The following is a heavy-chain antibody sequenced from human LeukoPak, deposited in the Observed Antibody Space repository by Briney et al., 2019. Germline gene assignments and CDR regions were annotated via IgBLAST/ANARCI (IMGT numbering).Heavy chain of an antibody. CDR2: INPNSGGT. D-gene: IGHD3-22*01. J-gene: IGHJ4*02. V-gene: IGHV1-2*02. CDR1: GYTFTGYY. Sequence: GASVKVSCKASGYTFTGYYMHWVRQAPGQGLEWMGWINPNSGGTNYAQKFQGRVTMTRDTSISTAYMELSRLRSDDTAVYYCAHYYYDSSGPSGDYWGQGTLVTVSS. CDR3: AHYYYDSSGPSGDY.